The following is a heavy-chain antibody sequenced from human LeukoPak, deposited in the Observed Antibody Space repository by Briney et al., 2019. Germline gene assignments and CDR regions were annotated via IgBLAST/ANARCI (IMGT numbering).Heavy chain of an antibody. J-gene: IGHJ4*02. Sequence: SETLSLTCTVSGGSISSSSYYWGWIRQPPGKGLEWIGSIYYSGSTYYNPSPKSRVTISVDTSKNQFSLKLSSVTAADTAVYYCARDPEYSSSWYDVDYWGQGTLVTVSS. V-gene: IGHV4-39*07. D-gene: IGHD6-13*01. CDR1: GGSISSSSYY. CDR3: ARDPEYSSSWYDVDY. CDR2: IYYSGST.